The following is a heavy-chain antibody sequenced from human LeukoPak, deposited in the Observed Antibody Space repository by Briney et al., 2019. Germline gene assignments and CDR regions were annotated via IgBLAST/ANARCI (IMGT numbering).Heavy chain of an antibody. D-gene: IGHD6-19*01. Sequence: PGGSLRLSCAASGFTFSSYAMSWVRPAPGKGLEWVSSISGSSDSTYYADSVKGRFTVSRDNSKNTLYLQMNSLRAEDTAVYYCAKGKGSGWYAWFDPWGQGTLVTVSS. V-gene: IGHV3-23*01. CDR2: ISGSSDST. J-gene: IGHJ5*02. CDR3: AKGKGSGWYAWFDP. CDR1: GFTFSSYA.